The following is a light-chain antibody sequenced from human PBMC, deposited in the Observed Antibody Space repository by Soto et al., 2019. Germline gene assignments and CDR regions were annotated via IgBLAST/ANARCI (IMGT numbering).Light chain of an antibody. V-gene: IGKV3-20*01. CDR1: QSIRSRY. CDR3: QQYGSSPPWT. J-gene: IGKJ1*01. CDR2: GAF. Sequence: EIVLTQSPGTLSLFPGERATLSCRASQSIRSRYLAWFQQKPGQAPRLLIYGAFNRATGIPDRFIGSGSGTDFTLTISRLEPEDFALYYCQQYGSSPPWTFGQGTKVEIK.